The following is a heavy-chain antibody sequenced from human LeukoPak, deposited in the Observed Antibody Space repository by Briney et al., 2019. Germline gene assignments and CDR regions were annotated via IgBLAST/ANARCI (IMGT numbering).Heavy chain of an antibody. CDR1: GFTFSDYY. Sequence: GGSLRLSCAASGFTFSDYYMSWIRQAPGKGLEWVSYISSTGSTIYYADSVKGRLTISRDSAEKSLYLHMNSLRDDDTAFYYCVKDLSSNWYSFDYWGQGTLVTVSS. CDR2: ISSTGSTI. J-gene: IGHJ4*02. V-gene: IGHV3-11*01. CDR3: VKDLSSNWYSFDY. D-gene: IGHD6-13*01.